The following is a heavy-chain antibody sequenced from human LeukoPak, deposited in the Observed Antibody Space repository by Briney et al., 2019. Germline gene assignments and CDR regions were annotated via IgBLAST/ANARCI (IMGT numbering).Heavy chain of an antibody. V-gene: IGHV1-69*06. D-gene: IGHD5-24*01. J-gene: IGHJ4*02. CDR2: IIPIFGTA. CDR3: ASRRDGYTRTYYFDY. CDR1: GYTFTSYG. Sequence: ASVKVSCKASGYTFTSYGISWVRQAPGQGLEWMGGIIPIFGTANYAQKFQGRVTITADKSTSTAYMELSSLRSEDTAVYYCASRRDGYTRTYYFDYWGQGTLVTVSS.